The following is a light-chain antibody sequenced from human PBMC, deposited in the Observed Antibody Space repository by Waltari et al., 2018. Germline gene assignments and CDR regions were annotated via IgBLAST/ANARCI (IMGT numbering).Light chain of an antibody. V-gene: IGLV2-14*01. CDR3: SSYTSSSTWV. CDR2: DVS. CDR1: SSDVGGYNY. J-gene: IGLJ3*02. Sequence: QSALTQPASVSGSPGQSITISCTGTSSDVGGYNYVSWHQQHPGKAPKLLLYDVSKRPSGVSNRFSGSKSGNTASLTISGLQAEDEADYYCSSYTSSSTWVFGGGTKLTVL.